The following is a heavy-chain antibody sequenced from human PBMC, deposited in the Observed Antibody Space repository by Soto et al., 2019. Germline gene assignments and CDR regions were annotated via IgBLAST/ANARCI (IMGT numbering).Heavy chain of an antibody. D-gene: IGHD4-17*01. Sequence: SETLSLTCTVYGGSIRSYYWSWLRQPPGKGLEWIGNIYYSGSTNYNPSRKSRVTMSVDMSKNQVSLKLSSVTAADTAVYYCTRVGGYYGDYPNFDYWGQGALVTVSS. CDR3: TRVGGYYGDYPNFDY. CDR1: GGSIRSYY. V-gene: IGHV4-59*01. CDR2: IYYSGST. J-gene: IGHJ4*02.